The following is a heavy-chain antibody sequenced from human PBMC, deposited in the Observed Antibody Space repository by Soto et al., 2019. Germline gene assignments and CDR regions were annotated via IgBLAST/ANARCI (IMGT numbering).Heavy chain of an antibody. V-gene: IGHV3-23*01. Sequence: EVQLLESGGGLIQPGGSLRLSCAASGFTFGTYGMGWVRQAPGKGLEWVSNITNGNTYYAASVKGRFTISRDNSKNTLYLQMGSLRAEDTALYYCAKDKERGGYDSDFDSWGQGTLVTVSS. CDR1: GFTFGTYG. CDR3: AKDKERGGYDSDFDS. D-gene: IGHD3-3*01. CDR2: ITNGNT. J-gene: IGHJ4*02.